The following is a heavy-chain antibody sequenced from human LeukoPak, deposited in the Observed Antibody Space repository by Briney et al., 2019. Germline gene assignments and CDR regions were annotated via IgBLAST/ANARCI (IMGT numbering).Heavy chain of an antibody. V-gene: IGHV3-7*04. CDR2: IKQDGSKK. CDR3: TRVGYIDEGIDY. Sequence: GGSLRLSCVASGFPFSSYWMTWVRQAPGKGLEWVANIKQDGSKKSYVGSVKGRFTISRDNAKNSLYLQMNSLRAEDTAIYYCTRVGYIDEGIDYWGQGTLVTVSS. J-gene: IGHJ4*02. CDR1: GFPFSSYW. D-gene: IGHD5-24*01.